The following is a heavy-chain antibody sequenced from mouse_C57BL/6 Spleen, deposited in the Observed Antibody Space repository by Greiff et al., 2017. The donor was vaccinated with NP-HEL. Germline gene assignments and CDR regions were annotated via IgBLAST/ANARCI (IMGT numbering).Heavy chain of an antibody. J-gene: IGHJ1*03. Sequence: EVQVVESGGGLVKPGGSLKLSCAASGFTFSDYGMHWVRQAPEKGLEWVAYISSGSSTIYYADTVKGRFTISRDNAKNTLFLQMTSLRSEDTAMYYCARGIYYDPWYFDVWGTGTTVTVSS. D-gene: IGHD2-4*01. V-gene: IGHV5-17*01. CDR3: ARGIYYDPWYFDV. CDR1: GFTFSDYG. CDR2: ISSGSSTI.